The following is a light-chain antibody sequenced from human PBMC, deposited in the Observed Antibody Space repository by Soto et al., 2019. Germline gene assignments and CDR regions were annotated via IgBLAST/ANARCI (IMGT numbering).Light chain of an antibody. V-gene: IGKV1-12*01. J-gene: IGKJ4*01. Sequence: DIQMSQSPSSVSASVGDRVTITCRASQGISSRLAWYQQKPGKAPNLLIYAASSLQSGVPSRFSGSGSETDFTLTIGSLQPEDFATYYCQQANSFPLTFGGGTKVEIK. CDR3: QQANSFPLT. CDR1: QGISSR. CDR2: AAS.